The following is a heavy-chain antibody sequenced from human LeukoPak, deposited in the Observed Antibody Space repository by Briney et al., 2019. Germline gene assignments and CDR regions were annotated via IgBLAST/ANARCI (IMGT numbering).Heavy chain of an antibody. CDR3: ARERITSTSPPTP. CDR2: ISAYNGNT. CDR1: GYTFTSYG. J-gene: IGHJ5*02. D-gene: IGHD3-10*01. Sequence: ASVKVSRKASGYTFTSYGISWVRQAPGQGLEWMGWISAYNGNTNYAQKLQGRVTMTTDTSTSTAYTELRSLRSDDTAVYYCARERITSTSPPTPWGQGTLVTVSS. V-gene: IGHV1-18*01.